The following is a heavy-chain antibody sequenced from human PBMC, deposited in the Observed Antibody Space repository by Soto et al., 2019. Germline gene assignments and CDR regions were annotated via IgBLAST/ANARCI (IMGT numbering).Heavy chain of an antibody. CDR3: ARGTSMTGAVQGDAPGKDFFDS. Sequence: QVQLQQWGAGLLKPSETLSLTCAVYGGSFSGYYWSWIRQPPGKGLEWIGGINHSGSTNKNQSLKSRVTISVDTSKNQFYMRLKSITAADTAVYYCARGTSMTGAVQGDAPGKDFFDSWGQGTLVTVSS. D-gene: IGHD1-26*01. V-gene: IGHV4-34*01. CDR1: GGSFSGYY. J-gene: IGHJ4*02. CDR2: INHSGST.